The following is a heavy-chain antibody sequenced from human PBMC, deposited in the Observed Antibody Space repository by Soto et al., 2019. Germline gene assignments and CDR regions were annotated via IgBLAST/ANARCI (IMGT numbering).Heavy chain of an antibody. CDR2: LSAGGGST. J-gene: IGHJ3*02. CDR1: GFTLSTYA. CDR3: ANVNDYTDLQPVVDI. D-gene: IGHD4-4*01. Sequence: EVQLLESGGGLVQPGGSLRLSCVASGFTLSTYAMSWVRQPPGRGLEWVASLSAGGGSTFYGDSVKSRFTISRDIFENTLFLQMDSLRAEDTAIYYCANVNDYTDLQPVVDIWGQGTTVTVSA. V-gene: IGHV3-23*01.